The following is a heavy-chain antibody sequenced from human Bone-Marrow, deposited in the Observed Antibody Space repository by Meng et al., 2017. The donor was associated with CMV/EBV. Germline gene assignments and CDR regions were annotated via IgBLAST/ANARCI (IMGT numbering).Heavy chain of an antibody. V-gene: IGHV4-39*01. CDR1: GGSITTTSHC. J-gene: IGHJ6*02. CDR2: IYYSGNT. D-gene: IGHD2-15*01. CDR3: ARWAVVVANNDYLYYGMDV. Sequence: SETLSLTCTVSGGSITTTSHCWGWIRQPPGKGLQWIGTIYYSGNTFYNPSLQSRVTLSADISKKQFSLTLGSVTAADTAVYYCARWAVVVANNDYLYYGMDVWGQGTTVTVSS.